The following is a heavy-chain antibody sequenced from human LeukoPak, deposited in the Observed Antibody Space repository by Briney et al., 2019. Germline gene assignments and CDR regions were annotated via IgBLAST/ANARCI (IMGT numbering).Heavy chain of an antibody. CDR1: GFTFSGSA. CDR2: IRSTANGYAT. J-gene: IGHJ4*02. CDR3: AKIPQVAIFSVPNFDY. Sequence: GGSLRLSCAASGFTFSGSALHWVRQASGKGLEWVGRIRSTANGYATAYAASVKGRFTISRDDSKNTAYLQMDSLRAEDTAVYYCAKIPQVAIFSVPNFDYWGQGTLVTVSS. V-gene: IGHV3-73*01. D-gene: IGHD3-3*01.